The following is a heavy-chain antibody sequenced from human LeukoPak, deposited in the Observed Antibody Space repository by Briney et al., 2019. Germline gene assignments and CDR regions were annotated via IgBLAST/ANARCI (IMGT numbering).Heavy chain of an antibody. J-gene: IGHJ6*02. Sequence: SQTPSSTSNDSGGSIICRTYYCSWIRQPAAKPPAWIARISTSGSTNYNSSLSSRVTMSLDTSTNLFSLKLTSVTAADTAVFYCARGNGILNRPYSYGMDVWGQGTAVTVSS. CDR2: ISTSGST. D-gene: IGHD2-21*01. V-gene: IGHV4-61*02. CDR3: ARGNGILNRPYSYGMDV. CDR1: GGSIICRTYY.